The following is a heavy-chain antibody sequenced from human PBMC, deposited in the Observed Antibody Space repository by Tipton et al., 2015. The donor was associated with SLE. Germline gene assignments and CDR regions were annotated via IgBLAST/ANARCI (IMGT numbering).Heavy chain of an antibody. CDR2: IFTSRTT. CDR1: GGSFSGYY. J-gene: IGHJ3*02. CDR3: ARELDTFDI. Sequence: TLSLTCAVYGGSFSGYYWNWIRQPAGKGLEWIGRIFTSRTTDYNPSLNSRVTMSVDASKNQFSLKMTSVTAADTAVYYCARELDTFDIWGQGTMVTVSS. V-gene: IGHV4-4*07.